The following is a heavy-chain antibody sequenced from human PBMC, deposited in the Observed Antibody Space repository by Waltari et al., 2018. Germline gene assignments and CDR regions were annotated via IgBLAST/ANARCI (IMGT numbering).Heavy chain of an antibody. D-gene: IGHD3-22*01. Sequence: QVQLQESGPGLVKPSETLSLTCTVSGGSISSYYWSWIRQPPGKGLEWIGYIYYSGSTNYNPSLKSRVTISVDTSKNQFSLKLSSVTAADTAVYYCARGGYYDSSGYGEIDYWGQGTLVTVSS. CDR1: GGSISSYY. CDR3: ARGGYYDSSGYGEIDY. V-gene: IGHV4-59*01. CDR2: IYYSGST. J-gene: IGHJ4*02.